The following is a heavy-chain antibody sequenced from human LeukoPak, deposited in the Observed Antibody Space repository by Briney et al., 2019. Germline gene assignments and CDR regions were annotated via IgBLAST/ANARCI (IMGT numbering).Heavy chain of an antibody. CDR2: INPNSGGT. CDR3: AILTYYYYGMDV. J-gene: IGHJ6*02. Sequence: GASVKVSCKASGYTFTDSHIHWVRQAPGQGLEWMGWINPNSGGTNYAQKFQGRVTMTRDTSISTAYMELSRLRSDDTAVYYCAILTYYYYGMDVWGQGTTVTVSS. V-gene: IGHV1-2*02. CDR1: GYTFTDSH.